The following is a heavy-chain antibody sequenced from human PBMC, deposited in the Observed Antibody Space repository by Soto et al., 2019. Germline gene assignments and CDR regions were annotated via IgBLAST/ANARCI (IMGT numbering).Heavy chain of an antibody. CDR2: VSSGGGAT. CDR3: ARDRLGFGDLDS. CDR1: GFTFNNHA. D-gene: IGHD3-10*01. J-gene: IGHJ4*02. Sequence: EVHLAESGGRLVQPGGSLRLSCAASGFTFNNHAMTWVRQAPGKGLEWVATVSSGGGATYYADSVKGRFTVSRANSKNTVSLHMDCLRADDTARYYCARDRLGFGDLDSWGPGTLLTVSS. V-gene: IGHV3-23*04.